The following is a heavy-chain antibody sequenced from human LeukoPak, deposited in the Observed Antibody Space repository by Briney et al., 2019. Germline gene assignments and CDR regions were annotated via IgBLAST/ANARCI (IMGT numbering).Heavy chain of an antibody. D-gene: IGHD3-10*01. V-gene: IGHV1-2*02. CDR2: IHPRSGET. J-gene: IGHJ1*01. Sequence: VASVTVSFKASGYSFTSFYIHWVRQAPGQGLEWRGWIHPRSGETNYAYKFRGRVTMTRDTSISTTYMDLGSLGSDDTAVYYCARDGEYGTGSYYMGCCVYWGQGTLVTVSS. CDR1: GYSFTSFY. CDR3: ARDGEYGTGSYYMGCCVY.